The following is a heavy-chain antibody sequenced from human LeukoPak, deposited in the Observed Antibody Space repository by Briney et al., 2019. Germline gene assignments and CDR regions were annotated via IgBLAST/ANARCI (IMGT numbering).Heavy chain of an antibody. J-gene: IGHJ4*02. D-gene: IGHD6-19*01. Sequence: GGSLRLSCAASGFTFSSYGMHWVRQAPGKGLEWVAVIWYDGSNKYYADSVKGRFTISRDNSKNTLYLQMNSLRAEDTAVYYCAKDAFPGIAVGGLDYWGQGTLVTVSS. CDR1: GFTFSSYG. CDR2: IWYDGSNK. CDR3: AKDAFPGIAVGGLDY. V-gene: IGHV3-33*06.